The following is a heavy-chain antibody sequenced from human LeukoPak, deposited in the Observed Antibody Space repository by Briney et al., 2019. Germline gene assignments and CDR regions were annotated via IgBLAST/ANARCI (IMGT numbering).Heavy chain of an antibody. CDR3: ARVFGWLQKKGDAFDI. Sequence: PGGSLRLSCATSGFTFSGHSMSWVRQAPGKGLEWVSSITSTATHTYYADSVKGRFTISRDNAKNSLYLQMNSLRAEDTAVYYCARVFGWLQKKGDAFDIWGQGTMVTVSS. CDR2: ITSTATHT. D-gene: IGHD5-24*01. CDR1: GFTFSGHS. V-gene: IGHV3-21*01. J-gene: IGHJ3*02.